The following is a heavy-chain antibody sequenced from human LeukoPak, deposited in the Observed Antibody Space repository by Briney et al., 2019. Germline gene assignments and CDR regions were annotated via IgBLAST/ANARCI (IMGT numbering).Heavy chain of an antibody. CDR1: GFTFSDYY. Sequence: GGSLRLSCAASGFTFSDYYMSWIRQAPGKGLEWVSYISSSGSTIYYADSVKGRFTISRDNAKNLLYLQMNSLRAEDTAVYYCARDSSLLRYFDWLFHWGQGTLVTVSS. D-gene: IGHD3-9*01. V-gene: IGHV3-11*01. CDR3: ARDSSLLRYFDWLFH. CDR2: ISSSGSTI. J-gene: IGHJ5*02.